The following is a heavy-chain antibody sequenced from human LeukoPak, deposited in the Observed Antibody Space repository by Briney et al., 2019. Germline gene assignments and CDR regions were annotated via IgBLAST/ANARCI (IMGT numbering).Heavy chain of an antibody. Sequence: GGSLRLSCAASGFTFSSYDMRWVRQATGKGLEWVSAIGTAGDTYYPGSVKGRFTISRENAKNSLYLQMNSLRAGDTAVYYCARGSDGYKMDAFDIWGQGTMVTVSS. CDR1: GFTFSSYD. V-gene: IGHV3-13*01. CDR3: ARGSDGYKMDAFDI. D-gene: IGHD2-21*01. J-gene: IGHJ3*02. CDR2: IGTAGDT.